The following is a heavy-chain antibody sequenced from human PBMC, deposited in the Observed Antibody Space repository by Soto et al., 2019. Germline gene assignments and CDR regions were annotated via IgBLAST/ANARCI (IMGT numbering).Heavy chain of an antibody. CDR3: TRSRRSILMVYGFGGMDV. Sequence: GGYLGLSCASSGFTVGSHAMIWVRQAPGKGLDWVSIISGSGDGTYYGDSVKGRFTISRDSSSSTLYLQMDNLRGEDTAVYFCTRSRRSILMVYGFGGMDVWGQGTTVTVSS. D-gene: IGHD2-8*01. J-gene: IGHJ6*02. CDR2: ISGSGDGT. CDR1: GFTVGSHA. V-gene: IGHV3-23*01.